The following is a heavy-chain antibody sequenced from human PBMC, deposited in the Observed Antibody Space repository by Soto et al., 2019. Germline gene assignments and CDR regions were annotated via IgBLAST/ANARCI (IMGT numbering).Heavy chain of an antibody. CDR2: TYYRSRFFS. CDR3: VRDRYSSSGWFDP. V-gene: IGHV6-1*01. Sequence: SQTLSLTCAISGDSVSSYSAAWNWIRQSPSGGLEWLGRTYYRSRFFSDYAEAVKIRIIINPDTSKNQFSLQLKSVTPEDTAVYYCVRDRYSSSGWFDPWGQGTPVTVS. D-gene: IGHD3-10*01. CDR1: GDSVSSYSAA. J-gene: IGHJ5*02.